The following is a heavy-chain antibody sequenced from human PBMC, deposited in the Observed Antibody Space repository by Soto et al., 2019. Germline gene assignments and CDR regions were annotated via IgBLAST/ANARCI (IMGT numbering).Heavy chain of an antibody. J-gene: IGHJ4*02. Sequence: EVQLLQSGGGLVQPGGPLRLSCAASGFTFSSYAMSWVRQAPGKGLEWVSTISGTGGSTYYPDSVKGRFTISRDNSKNTVYLQMNSLRAEDAAVYYCAKEMTSGYYLFDYWDQGTLVTVSS. V-gene: IGHV3-23*01. CDR2: ISGTGGST. CDR1: GFTFSSYA. CDR3: AKEMTSGYYLFDY. D-gene: IGHD3-22*01.